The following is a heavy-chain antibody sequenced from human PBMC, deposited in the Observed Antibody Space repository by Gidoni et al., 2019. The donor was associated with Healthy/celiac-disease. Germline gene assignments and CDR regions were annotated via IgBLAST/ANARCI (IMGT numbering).Heavy chain of an antibody. J-gene: IGHJ4*02. CDR1: GYTFTSYA. Sequence: QVQLVQSGAEVKKPGASVKVSGKASGYTFTSYAMHWVRQAPGQRLEWMGWINAGNGNTKYSQKFQGRVTITRDTSASTAYMELSSLRSEDTAVYYCARDPKYSSGWYGPPDYWGQGTLVTVSS. CDR2: INAGNGNT. V-gene: IGHV1-3*01. CDR3: ARDPKYSSGWYGPPDY. D-gene: IGHD6-19*01.